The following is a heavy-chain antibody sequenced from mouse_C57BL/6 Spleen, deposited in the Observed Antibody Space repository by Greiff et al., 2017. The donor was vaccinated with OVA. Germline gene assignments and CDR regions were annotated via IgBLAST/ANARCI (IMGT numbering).Heavy chain of an antibody. CDR1: GYTFTDYE. Sequence: VQLQQSGAELVRPGASVTLSCKASGYTFTDYEMHWVKQTPVHGLEWIGAIDPETGGTAYNQKFKGKAILTADKSSSTAYMELRSLTSEDSAVYYCTRRDEGWYFDVWGTGTTVTVSS. J-gene: IGHJ1*03. V-gene: IGHV1-15*01. CDR2: IDPETGGT. CDR3: TRRDEGWYFDV.